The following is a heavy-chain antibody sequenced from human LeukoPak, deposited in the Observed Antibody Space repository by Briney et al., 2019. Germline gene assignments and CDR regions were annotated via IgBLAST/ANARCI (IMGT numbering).Heavy chain of an antibody. Sequence: GGSLRLSCAASGVTLSRYAVNWVRQAPGRGLEWVSYISPSGDSTVYAESVKGQFTISRDNSKNMLYLQMDSLRAEDTAIYYCVRKVYYYMDVWGTGTTVTVSS. CDR1: GVTLSRYA. CDR2: ISPSGDST. J-gene: IGHJ6*03. V-gene: IGHV3-23*01. CDR3: VRKVYYYMDV.